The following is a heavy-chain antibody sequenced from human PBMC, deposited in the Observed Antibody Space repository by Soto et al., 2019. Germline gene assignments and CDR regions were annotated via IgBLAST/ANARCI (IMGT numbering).Heavy chain of an antibody. D-gene: IGHD1-1*01. CDR1: GDSVSSNSAA. V-gene: IGHV6-1*01. CDR2: TYYRSKWYN. J-gene: IGHJ6*02. Sequence: SQTLSLTCAISGDSVSSNSAAWNWIRQSPSRGLEWLGRTYYRSKWYNDYAVSVKGRITINPDTSKNQFSLQLNSVTPEDTAVYCCARDGEWNDEDYYYYYGMDVWGQGTMVTVSS. CDR3: ARDGEWNDEDYYYYYGMDV.